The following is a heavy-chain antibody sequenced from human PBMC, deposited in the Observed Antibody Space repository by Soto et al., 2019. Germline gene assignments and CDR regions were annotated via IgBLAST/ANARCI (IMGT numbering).Heavy chain of an antibody. J-gene: IGHJ4*02. CDR1: GYTFTSYG. D-gene: IGHD2-2*01. V-gene: IGHV1-18*01. CDR2: ISAYNGNT. CDR3: SIALFSANVVVPAASLWRRVDY. Sequence: GASVKVSCKASGYTFTSYGISWVRQAPGQGLEWMGWISAYNGNTNYAQKLQGRVTMTTDTSTSTAYMELRSLRSDDTAVYYCSIALFSANVVVPAASLWRRVDYWGQGTLVTVSS.